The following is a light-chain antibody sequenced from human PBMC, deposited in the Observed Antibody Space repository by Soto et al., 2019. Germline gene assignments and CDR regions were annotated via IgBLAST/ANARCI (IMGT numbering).Light chain of an antibody. V-gene: IGLV2-14*01. Sequence: ALAHPASVSWSPGQSITISCTGASSDVGDYNYVSWYQHHPGKAPKLLIYEVNNRPSGVSDRFSGSKSGNVASLTISWLQAEDEADYYCSSYTSSSTYVFGTGTKVTVL. CDR3: SSYTSSSTYV. J-gene: IGLJ1*01. CDR2: EVN. CDR1: SSDVGDYNY.